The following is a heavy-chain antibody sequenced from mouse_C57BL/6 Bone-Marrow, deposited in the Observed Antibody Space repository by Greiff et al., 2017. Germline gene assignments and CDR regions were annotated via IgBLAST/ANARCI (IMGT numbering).Heavy chain of an antibody. CDR3: AMVTTEEDY. CDR2: INPSSGYT. Sequence: QVQLQQSGAELAKPGASVKLSCKASGYTFTSYWMHWVKQRPGQGLEWIGYINPSSGYTKYNQKFKDKATLTAAKSSSTAYMQLSSLTYEDSAVYYCAMVTTEEDYWGQGTTLTVSS. D-gene: IGHD2-2*01. V-gene: IGHV1-7*01. J-gene: IGHJ2*01. CDR1: GYTFTSYW.